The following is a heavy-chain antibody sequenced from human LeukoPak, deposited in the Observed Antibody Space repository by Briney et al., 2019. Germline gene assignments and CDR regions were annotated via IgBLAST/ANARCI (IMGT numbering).Heavy chain of an antibody. Sequence: PGGSLRLSCAASGFTFSSYSMNWVRQAPGKGLEWVSYISSSSSTIYYADSVKGRFTISRDNAKNSLYLQMNSLRDEDTAVYYCARGLYSSSWHHPNSPPGVLGYWGQGTLVTVSS. CDR1: GFTFSSYS. D-gene: IGHD6-13*01. V-gene: IGHV3-48*02. J-gene: IGHJ4*02. CDR3: ARGLYSSSWHHPNSPPGVLGY. CDR2: ISSSSSTI.